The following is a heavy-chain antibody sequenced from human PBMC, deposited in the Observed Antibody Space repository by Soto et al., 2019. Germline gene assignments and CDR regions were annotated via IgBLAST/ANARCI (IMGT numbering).Heavy chain of an antibody. CDR1: GGSISISSYY. D-gene: IGHD3-3*01. J-gene: IGHJ4*02. CDR2: IYYSGST. CDR3: ARCPLRFLEWLPQPFDY. Sequence: QLQLQESGPGLVKPSETLSLTCTVSGGSISISSYYWGWIRQPPGKGLEWIGSIYYSGSTYYNPSLKIRVTISVDTSKNQFSLKLSSVTAADPAVYYCARCPLRFLEWLPQPFDYWGQGTLVTVSS. V-gene: IGHV4-39*01.